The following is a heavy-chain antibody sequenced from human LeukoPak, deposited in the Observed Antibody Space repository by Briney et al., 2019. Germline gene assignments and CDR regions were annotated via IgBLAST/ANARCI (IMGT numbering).Heavy chain of an antibody. Sequence: GGSLRLSCAASGFTVSSNYMSWVRQAPGKGLEWVSVIYSGGSTYYADSVKGRFTISRDNSKNTLYLQMNSLRAEDTAVYYCARVRIAAAGTLDYWGQGTLVTVS. CDR3: ARVRIAAAGTLDY. CDR2: IYSGGST. V-gene: IGHV3-53*01. D-gene: IGHD6-13*01. CDR1: GFTVSSNY. J-gene: IGHJ4*02.